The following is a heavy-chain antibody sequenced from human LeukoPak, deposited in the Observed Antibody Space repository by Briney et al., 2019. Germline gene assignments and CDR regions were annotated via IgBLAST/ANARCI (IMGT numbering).Heavy chain of an antibody. CDR3: ADGVVPAAIASY. Sequence: GGSLRLSCAASGFTFSSYGMSWVRQAPGEGLEWVSGISVSGSSTYYAESVRGRFTISRDNSKNTLYLQMNSLRAEDTAVYYCADGVVPAAIASYWGQGTLVTVSS. V-gene: IGHV3-23*01. J-gene: IGHJ4*02. D-gene: IGHD2-2*01. CDR2: ISVSGSST. CDR1: GFTFSSYG.